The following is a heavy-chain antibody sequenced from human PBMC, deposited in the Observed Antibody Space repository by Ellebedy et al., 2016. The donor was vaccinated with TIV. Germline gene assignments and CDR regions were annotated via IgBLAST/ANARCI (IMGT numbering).Heavy chain of an antibody. Sequence: PGGSLRLSYAASGFTTSGMHWVRQAPGKGLEWVAFIRSDGSTKYYADSAKGRFTISRDDSKNTLYLQMNSLRVDDTAVYYCVKGAFPVPTVMAVWGQGTTVTVSS. V-gene: IGHV3-30*02. CDR3: VKGAFPVPTVMAV. D-gene: IGHD4-17*01. CDR1: GFTTSG. J-gene: IGHJ6*02. CDR2: IRSDGSTK.